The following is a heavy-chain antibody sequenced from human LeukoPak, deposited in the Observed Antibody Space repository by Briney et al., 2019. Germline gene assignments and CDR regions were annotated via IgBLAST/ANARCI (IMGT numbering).Heavy chain of an antibody. CDR2: IYYSGST. CDR3: ARHGPDCSGGSCYSLCDY. J-gene: IGHJ4*02. D-gene: IGHD2-15*01. V-gene: IGHV4-59*08. CDR1: GVSISSYY. Sequence: PSETLSLNCTVSGVSISSYYWSWIRQPPGQGLEWIGYIYYSGSTNYNPSLKSRVTISVDTSKNQFSLRLSCVAAADTAGYCCARHGPDCSGGSCYSLCDYWGQGTLVTVSS.